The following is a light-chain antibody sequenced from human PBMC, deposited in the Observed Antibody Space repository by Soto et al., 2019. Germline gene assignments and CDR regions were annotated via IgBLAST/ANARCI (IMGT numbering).Light chain of an antibody. V-gene: IGKV3-15*01. CDR1: QSVSYN. Sequence: EIVMTQSPATLSVSPGERATLSCRASQSVSYNFAWYQQKPGQGPRLLIYGAFTRATGNPARFSGSGSGTEFTLTVSSLQSEDFAVYYWQQYKNWPPLTFGGGTKVEIK. CDR2: GAF. CDR3: QQYKNWPPLT. J-gene: IGKJ4*01.